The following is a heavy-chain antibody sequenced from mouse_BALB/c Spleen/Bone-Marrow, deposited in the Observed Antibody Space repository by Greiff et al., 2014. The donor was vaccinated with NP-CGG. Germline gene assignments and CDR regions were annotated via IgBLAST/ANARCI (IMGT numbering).Heavy chain of an antibody. J-gene: IGHJ1*01. D-gene: IGHD1-2*01. CDR2: ILSSIGRT. CDR1: DSAVFPIAY. V-gene: IGHV15-2*02. CDR3: ARRRITAYWYFDD. Sequence: VQLQQSGSELRSPGSSVKLSCKDFDSAVFPIAYMSWVRQQPGHGFEWIGDILSSIGRTIYGEMFEDKATLDADTVSNTAYLELNSLTSEDAAIYYGARRRITAYWYFDDWGEGTTVTVSS.